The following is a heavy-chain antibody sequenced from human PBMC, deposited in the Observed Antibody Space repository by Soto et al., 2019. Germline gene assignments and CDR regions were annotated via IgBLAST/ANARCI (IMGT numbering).Heavy chain of an antibody. D-gene: IGHD6-19*01. Sequence: GASVKVSCKASGYTFTGYYMHWVRQAPGQGLEWMGWINPNSGGTNYAQKFQGWVTMTRDTSISTAYMELSRLRSDDTAVYYCARGGVAGTSNYYGMDVWGQGATVTVSS. CDR3: ARGGVAGTSNYYGMDV. J-gene: IGHJ6*02. V-gene: IGHV1-2*04. CDR2: INPNSGGT. CDR1: GYTFTGYY.